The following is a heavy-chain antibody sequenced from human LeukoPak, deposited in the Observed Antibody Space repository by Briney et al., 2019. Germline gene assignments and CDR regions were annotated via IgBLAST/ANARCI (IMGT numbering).Heavy chain of an antibody. Sequence: ASVKVSCKSSGYSVTSYYMHWVREAPGQGLEWMGIINPSGGSTSYAQKFQCRVTMTRDTSTSTVYMELSSLRSEDTAVYYCARGSVVVPAATTYSLDYWGQGTLVTVSS. J-gene: IGHJ4*02. CDR2: INPSGGST. CDR3: ARGSVVVPAATTYSLDY. D-gene: IGHD2-2*01. V-gene: IGHV1-46*01. CDR1: GYSVTSYY.